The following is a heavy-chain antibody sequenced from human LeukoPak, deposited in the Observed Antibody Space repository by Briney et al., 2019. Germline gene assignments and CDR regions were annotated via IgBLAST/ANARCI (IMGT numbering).Heavy chain of an antibody. J-gene: IGHJ6*02. CDR1: GFTFSSYA. D-gene: IGHD2-2*01. CDR3: AKDGAPDIVVVPAAPYYYYGMDV. Sequence: GGSLRLSCAASGFTFSSYAMSRVRQAPGKGLEWVSTISGSGGSTYYADSVKGRFTISRDNSKNTLYLQMNSLRAEDTAVYYCAKDGAPDIVVVPAAPYYYYGMDVWGQGTTVTVSS. V-gene: IGHV3-23*01. CDR2: ISGSGGST.